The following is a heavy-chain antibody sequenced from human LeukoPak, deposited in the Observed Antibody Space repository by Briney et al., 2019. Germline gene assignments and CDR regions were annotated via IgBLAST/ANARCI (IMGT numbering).Heavy chain of an antibody. Sequence: GGSLRLSCAASGFTIGSYWMSCVRQAPGKGLEWVANIRQDGSEKYYVDSVKGRLTISRDNAKNSLYLQMNSLRAEDTGIYYSARAGSYGDYSFDLWGQGTMVTVSS. CDR1: GFTIGSYW. CDR3: ARAGSYGDYSFDL. CDR2: IRQDGSEK. V-gene: IGHV3-7*01. J-gene: IGHJ3*01. D-gene: IGHD4-17*01.